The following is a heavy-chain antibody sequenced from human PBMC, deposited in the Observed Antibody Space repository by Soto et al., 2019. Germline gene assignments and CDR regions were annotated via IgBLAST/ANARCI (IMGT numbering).Heavy chain of an antibody. J-gene: IGHJ3*02. CDR2: IYSRGST. Sequence: EVQLVESGGGLVQPGGSLRLSCAASGFTVSSSYMSYVRQAPGKGLEWVSVIYSRGSTFYADSVKGRFTISRHNSNNTVYLQMNSLRAEDTAVYYCASGWRVVAFDIWGQGTMVTVSS. CDR3: ASGWRVVAFDI. D-gene: IGHD3-3*01. CDR1: GFTVSSSY. V-gene: IGHV3-53*04.